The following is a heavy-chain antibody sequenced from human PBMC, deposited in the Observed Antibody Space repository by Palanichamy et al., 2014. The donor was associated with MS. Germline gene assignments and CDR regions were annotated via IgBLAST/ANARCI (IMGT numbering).Heavy chain of an antibody. J-gene: IGHJ4*02. Sequence: QMQLQESGPGLVKASETLSLTCTVTGGPISGSIHYWGWIRQPPGKGLEWIGTIHYSGRTFYNPSLQSRVTISIDTSRNQFSLKLSSLTAADTALYYCARQKSSESHPRPLDCWGQGTLVTVSS. CDR3: ARQKSSESHPRPLDC. D-gene: IGHD3-22*01. CDR2: IHYSGRT. V-gene: IGHV4-39*01. CDR1: GGPISGSIHY.